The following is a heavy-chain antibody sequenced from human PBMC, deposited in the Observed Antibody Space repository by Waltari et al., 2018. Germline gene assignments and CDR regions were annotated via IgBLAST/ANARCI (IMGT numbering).Heavy chain of an antibody. CDR1: GGSFSGYS. CDR3: ARGGGRDLSY. J-gene: IGHJ4*02. V-gene: IGHV4-34*01. Sequence: QVQLQQWGAGLLKPSETLSLTCAVYGGSFSGYSWSWIRQPPGKGLEWIGEINHSGSTNYNPSLNSRVTISVDTSKNQFSLKLSSVTAADTAVYYCARGGGRDLSYWGQGTLVTVSS. CDR2: INHSGST.